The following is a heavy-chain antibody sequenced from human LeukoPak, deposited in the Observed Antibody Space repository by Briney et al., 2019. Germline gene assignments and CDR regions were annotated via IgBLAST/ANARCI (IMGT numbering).Heavy chain of an antibody. V-gene: IGHV4-4*02. CDR3: ARNGGNSDYDY. Sequence: PSETLSLTRAVSGGSISSSSSICWTWVRQPPGKGLEWIGEIYDSGATNYNPSLKSRVTMLLDKSKNQFSLKLNPVTAADTAVYYCARNGGNSDYDYWGQGTLVTVSA. CDR2: IYDSGAT. D-gene: IGHD4-23*01. J-gene: IGHJ4*02. CDR1: GGSISSSSSIC.